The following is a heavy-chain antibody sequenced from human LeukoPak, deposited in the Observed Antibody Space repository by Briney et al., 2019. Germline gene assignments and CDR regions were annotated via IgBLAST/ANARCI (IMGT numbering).Heavy chain of an antibody. V-gene: IGHV4-34*01. Sequence: PSETLSLTCAVYGGSFSGYYWSWIRQPPGKGLEWMGEINHSGSTNYNPSLKSRVTISVDTSKNQFSLKLSSVTAADTAVYYCARGGTGYCSSTSCYKRYYYYGMDVWGQGTTVTVSS. CDR2: INHSGST. CDR1: GGSFSGYY. J-gene: IGHJ6*02. D-gene: IGHD2-2*02. CDR3: ARGGTGYCSSTSCYKRYYYYGMDV.